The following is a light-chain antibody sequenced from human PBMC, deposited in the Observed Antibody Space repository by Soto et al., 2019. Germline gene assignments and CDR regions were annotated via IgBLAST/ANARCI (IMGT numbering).Light chain of an antibody. J-gene: IGLJ1*01. Sequence: QSALTQPPSASGSPGQSVTISCTGTSSDVGGYNYVSWYQQQPGKAPKLMIYDDSKRPSGVPDRFSGYKSGNTASLTVSGLQAEDEADYYCTSNAGSNIFVFGTGTMLTVL. CDR3: TSNAGSNIFV. CDR1: SSDVGGYNY. CDR2: DDS. V-gene: IGLV2-8*01.